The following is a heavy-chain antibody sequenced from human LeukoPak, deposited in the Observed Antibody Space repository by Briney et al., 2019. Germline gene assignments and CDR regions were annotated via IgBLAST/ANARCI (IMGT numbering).Heavy chain of an antibody. V-gene: IGHV4-38-2*02. CDR2: IYHSGSA. CDR3: VRYCSSTTCYTRAVDY. CDR1: GYSITSGYN. J-gene: IGHJ4*02. Sequence: SATLSLTCTVSGYSITSGYNWAWLRQPPGKVLEWVGSIYHSGSAYYNPSLKSRVTISVDTSKNQFSLKLSSVTAADTAVYYCVRYCSSTTCYTRAVDYWGQGTLVTVSS. D-gene: IGHD2-2*02.